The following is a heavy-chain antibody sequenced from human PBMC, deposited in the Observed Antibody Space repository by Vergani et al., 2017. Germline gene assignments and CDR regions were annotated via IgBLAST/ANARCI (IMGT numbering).Heavy chain of an antibody. V-gene: IGHV1-69*12. CDR2: IIPIFGTA. J-gene: IGHJ5*02. D-gene: IGHD3-9*01. Sequence: QVQLVQSGAEVKKPGSSVKVSCKASGGTFSSYAISWVRQAPGQGLEWMGGIIPIFGTANYAQKSQGRVTITADEATSTAYMEMRSLRSEDTAVDYCAGVDFDLSIPPPWGQGTLVTVSS. CDR3: AGVDFDLSIPPP. CDR1: GGTFSSYA.